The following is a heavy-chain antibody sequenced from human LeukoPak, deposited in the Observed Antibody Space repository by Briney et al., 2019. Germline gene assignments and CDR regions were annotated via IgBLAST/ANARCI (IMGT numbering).Heavy chain of an antibody. Sequence: GGSLRLSCAASGFTFSSYGMHWVRQAPGKGLERVAFIRYDGSNKYYADSVKGRFTISRDNSKNTLYLQMNNLRAEDTAVYYCAKSSGEYGNQQDSDYWGQGTLVTVSS. CDR1: GFTFSSYG. J-gene: IGHJ4*02. V-gene: IGHV3-30*02. D-gene: IGHD4-17*01. CDR2: IRYDGSNK. CDR3: AKSSGEYGNQQDSDY.